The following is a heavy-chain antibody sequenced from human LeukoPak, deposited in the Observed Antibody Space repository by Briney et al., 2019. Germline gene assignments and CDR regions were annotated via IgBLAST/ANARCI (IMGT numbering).Heavy chain of an antibody. CDR1: VYAFTNYG. CDR2: ISTYSGNT. CDR3: ARGGVTNWLDS. D-gene: IGHD3-10*01. Sequence: SVKASCKASVYAFTNYGITCVRRAPGQGLEWRGWISTYSGNTNYARNLQGRVTMTTDTSTTTAYMELRSLRSDDTAVYYCARGGVTNWLDSWGQGTLVTVSS. J-gene: IGHJ5*01. V-gene: IGHV1-18*01.